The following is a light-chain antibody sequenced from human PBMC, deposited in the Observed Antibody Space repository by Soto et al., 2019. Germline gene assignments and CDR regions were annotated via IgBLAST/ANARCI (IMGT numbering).Light chain of an antibody. CDR3: CSYAGRYTYV. V-gene: IGLV2-11*01. CDR2: DVS. CDR1: ISDVGGYNY. J-gene: IGLJ1*01. Sequence: QSVLTQPRSLSGSPGQSVTISCTGAISDVGGYNYVSWYQQHPGKAPKLMIYDVSKRPSGVPDRFSGSKSGNTASLTISGLQTEDEADYYCCSYAGRYTYVFGTGTKVTVL.